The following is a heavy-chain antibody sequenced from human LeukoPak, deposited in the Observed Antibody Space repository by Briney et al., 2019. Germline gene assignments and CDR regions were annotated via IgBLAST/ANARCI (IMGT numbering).Heavy chain of an antibody. J-gene: IGHJ6*03. CDR3: ARGRKEGMHHPDVLYYYYYYMDV. V-gene: IGHV1-2*02. Sequence: GASVKVSCKASGYTFTGYYMHWVRQAPGQGLEWMGWINPNSGGTNYAQKFQGRVTMTRDTSISTAYMELSRLRSDDTAVYYCARGRKEGMHHPDVLYYYYYYMDVWGKGTTVTVSS. CDR1: GYTFTGYY. D-gene: IGHD2-8*01. CDR2: INPNSGGT.